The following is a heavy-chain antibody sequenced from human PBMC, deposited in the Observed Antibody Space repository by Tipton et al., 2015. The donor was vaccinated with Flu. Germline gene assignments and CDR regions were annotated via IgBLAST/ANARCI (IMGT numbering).Heavy chain of an antibody. J-gene: IGHJ6*02. CDR3: AKVTFPVTMIVVAMGSGMDV. V-gene: IGHV3-23*01. D-gene: IGHD3-22*01. CDR1: GFTFSSYA. CDR2: ISGSGGST. Sequence: SLRLSCAASGFTFSSYAMSWVRQAPGKGLEWVSAISGSGGSTYYADSVKGRFTISRDNSKNTLYLQMNSLRAEDTAVYYCAKVTFPVTMIVVAMGSGMDVWGQGTTVTVSS.